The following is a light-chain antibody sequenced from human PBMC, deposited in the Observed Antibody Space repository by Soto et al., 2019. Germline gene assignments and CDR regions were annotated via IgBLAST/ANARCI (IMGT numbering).Light chain of an antibody. Sequence: QSALTQPASVSGSPGQSITISCTGTSSDVGGYNYVSWYQQYPGKAPKLIIYEVSNRPSGVSNRFSGSKSGNTASLTISGLQAEDEADCYCSSYTSSTTLYVFAAGTKVTVL. CDR2: EVS. J-gene: IGLJ1*01. V-gene: IGLV2-14*01. CDR1: SSDVGGYNY. CDR3: SSYTSSTTLYV.